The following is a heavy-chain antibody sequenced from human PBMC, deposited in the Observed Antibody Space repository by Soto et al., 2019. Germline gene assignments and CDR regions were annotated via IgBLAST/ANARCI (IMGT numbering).Heavy chain of an antibody. CDR2: ISYDGSQK. Sequence: QVQLLESGGSVVQPGRSLRVSCAASGFTFSNYAMHWVRQAPGKGLEWVAVISYDGSQKYYADSVKGRFTISRDNSKNTVYLQMNSLRAEDTAVYYCASHRAINMIPIYGGQGTLVTVSS. CDR1: GFTFSNYA. J-gene: IGHJ4*02. CDR3: ASHRAINMIPIY. D-gene: IGHD3-22*01. V-gene: IGHV3-30-3*01.